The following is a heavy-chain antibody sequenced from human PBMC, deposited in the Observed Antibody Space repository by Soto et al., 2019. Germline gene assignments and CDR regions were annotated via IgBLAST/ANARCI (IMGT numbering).Heavy chain of an antibody. CDR1: GYTFTSYG. V-gene: IGHV1-18*01. Sequence: GASVKVSCKASGYTFTSYGISCVRQAPGQGLEWMGWISAYNGNTNYAQKLQGRVTMTTDTSTSTAYMELRSLRSDDTAVYYCARDVGDTNYYYGMDVWGQGTTVTVSS. CDR3: ARDVGDTNYYYGMDV. D-gene: IGHD1-26*01. CDR2: ISAYNGNT. J-gene: IGHJ6*02.